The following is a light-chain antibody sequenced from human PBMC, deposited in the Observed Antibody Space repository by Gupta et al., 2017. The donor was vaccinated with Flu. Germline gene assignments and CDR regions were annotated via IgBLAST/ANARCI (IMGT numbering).Light chain of an antibody. Sequence: DIVTIQSPLSLPVTPAEPASISCRSSQSLLHSNGYNYLVWYLQKPGQSPRLLIYLGSNRASGVPDRFSGSGSGADFTLKIRRVDADDVGVYYCMQALQTPFTFGPGTKVEIK. CDR3: MQALQTPFT. V-gene: IGKV2-28*01. CDR2: LGS. J-gene: IGKJ3*01. CDR1: QSLLHSNGYNY.